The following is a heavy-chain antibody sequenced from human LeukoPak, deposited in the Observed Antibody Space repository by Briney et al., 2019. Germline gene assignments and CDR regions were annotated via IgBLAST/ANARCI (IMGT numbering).Heavy chain of an antibody. J-gene: IGHJ4*02. Sequence: GGSLRLSCAASGFTFSSYAMSWVRRAPGKGREWVSAISGSGGSTYYADSVKGRFTISRDNSKNTLYLQMNSLRAEDTAVYYCARVKWIQLWFDYWGQGTLVTVSS. CDR3: ARVKWIQLWFDY. CDR2: ISGSGGST. D-gene: IGHD5-18*01. CDR1: GFTFSSYA. V-gene: IGHV3-23*01.